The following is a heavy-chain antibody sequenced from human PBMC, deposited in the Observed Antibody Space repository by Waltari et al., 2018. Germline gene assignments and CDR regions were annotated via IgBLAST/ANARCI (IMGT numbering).Heavy chain of an antibody. CDR2: IYYSGST. J-gene: IGHJ6*03. CDR1: GGSISSSSYY. CDR3: ARLSLIAAAKNYYYYMDV. V-gene: IGHV4-39*01. Sequence: QLQLQESGPGLVKPSETLSLTCTVSGGSISSSSYYCGWIRQPHGKGLEWIGSIYYSGSTYYNPSLKSRVTISVDTSKNQFSLKLSSVTAADTAVYYCARLSLIAAAKNYYYYMDVWGKGTTVTVSS. D-gene: IGHD6-13*01.